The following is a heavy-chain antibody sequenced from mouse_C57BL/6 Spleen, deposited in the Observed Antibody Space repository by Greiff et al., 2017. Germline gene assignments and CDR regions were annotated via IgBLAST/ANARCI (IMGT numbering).Heavy chain of an antibody. J-gene: IGHJ4*01. D-gene: IGHD1-1*01. CDR1: GYTFTEYT. CDR2: FYPGSGSI. V-gene: IGHV1-62-2*01. Sequence: QVQLQQSGAELVKPGASVKLSCKASGYTFTEYTIHWVKQRSGQGLEWIGWFYPGSGSIKYNEKFKDKATLTADKSSSTVYMELSRLTSEDSAVYFCARHEDYHGTKRPYYYAMDYWGQGTSVTVSS. CDR3: ARHEDYHGTKRPYYYAMDY.